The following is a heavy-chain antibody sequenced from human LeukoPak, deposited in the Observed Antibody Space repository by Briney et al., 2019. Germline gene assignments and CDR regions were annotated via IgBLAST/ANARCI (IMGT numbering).Heavy chain of an antibody. CDR1: GGSISSYY. J-gene: IGHJ4*02. CDR2: IYYSGTT. V-gene: IGHV4-59*01. CDR3: ARGVYIATAQYGY. Sequence: SETLSLTCTVSGGSISSYYWSWIRQPPGKGLEWIGYIYYSGTTNYNPSLKSRVTISVDTSKNQFSLKLSSVTAADTAVYYCARGVYIATAQYGYWGQGTLVTVSS. D-gene: IGHD6-13*01.